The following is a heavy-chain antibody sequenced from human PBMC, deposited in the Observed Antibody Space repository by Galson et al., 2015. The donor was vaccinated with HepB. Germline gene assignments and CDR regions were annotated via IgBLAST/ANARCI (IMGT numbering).Heavy chain of an antibody. V-gene: IGHV4-39*01. J-gene: IGHJ4*02. CDR3: ARQRLWFGELYAYYFDY. CDR2: IYYSGST. CDR1: GGSISSSSYY. D-gene: IGHD3-10*01. Sequence: LSLTCTVSGGSISSSSYYWGWIRQPPGKGLEWIGSIYYSGSTYYNPSLKSRVTISVDTSKNQFSLKLSSVTAADTAVYYCARQRLWFGELYAYYFDYWGQGTLVTVSS.